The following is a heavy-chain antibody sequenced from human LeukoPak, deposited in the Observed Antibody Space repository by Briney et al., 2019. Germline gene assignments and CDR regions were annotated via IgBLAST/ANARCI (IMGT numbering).Heavy chain of an antibody. D-gene: IGHD1-1*01. Sequence: SSETLSLTCTVSGDSVSIYYWSWIRQPPGKGLEWIGYIYYRGNTNYNPSLKSRVTMAVDTSKNQFSLKVSSVTAADTAVYYCARAGNNWSFDYWGQGTLVTVSS. CDR3: ARAGNNWSFDY. CDR1: GDSVSIYY. V-gene: IGHV4-59*02. J-gene: IGHJ4*02. CDR2: IYYRGNT.